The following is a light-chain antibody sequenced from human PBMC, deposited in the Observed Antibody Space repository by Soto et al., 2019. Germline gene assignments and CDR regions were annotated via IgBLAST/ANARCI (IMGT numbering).Light chain of an antibody. Sequence: DIVLTQSPVTASVSPGERATLSCRASQSVSTKLAWYQHKLGQAPRLLIYGASTRVTGIAARFSGSGSGTDFTLTINYLKSEDSGTYYCQHYNNGHPPVTFGGGTKVEI. V-gene: IGKV3-15*01. CDR3: QHYNNGHPPVT. CDR2: GAS. CDR1: QSVSTK. J-gene: IGKJ4*01.